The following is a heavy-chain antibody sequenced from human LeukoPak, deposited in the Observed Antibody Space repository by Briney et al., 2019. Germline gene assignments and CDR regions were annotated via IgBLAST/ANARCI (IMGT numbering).Heavy chain of an antibody. CDR2: IIPIFGTA. J-gene: IGHJ6*03. D-gene: IGHD4-11*01. Sequence: ASVKVSCKASGGTFSSYAISWVRQAPGQGLEWMGGIIPIFGTAKYAQKFQGRVTITADESTSTAYMELSSLRSEDTAVYYCAREGYDYSNRNYYYYMDVWGKGTTVTVSS. CDR1: GGTFSSYA. V-gene: IGHV1-69*01. CDR3: AREGYDYSNRNYYYYMDV.